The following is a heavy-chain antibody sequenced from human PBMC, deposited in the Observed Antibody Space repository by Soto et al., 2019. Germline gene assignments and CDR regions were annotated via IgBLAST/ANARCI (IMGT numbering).Heavy chain of an antibody. CDR2: IKQDGSKK. CDR1: GVTFSSYW. CDR3: AKVTYRGYCNSSSCYNWFDP. D-gene: IGHD2-2*01. Sequence: GGSLRLSCAASGVTFSSYWMSWVRQAPGKGLEWVGNIKQDGSKKYYVDSVKGRFTISRDNAKNSLNLQMNSLRAEDTVVYYCAKVTYRGYCNSSSCYNWFDPWGQGTLVTVSS. J-gene: IGHJ5*02. V-gene: IGHV3-7*01.